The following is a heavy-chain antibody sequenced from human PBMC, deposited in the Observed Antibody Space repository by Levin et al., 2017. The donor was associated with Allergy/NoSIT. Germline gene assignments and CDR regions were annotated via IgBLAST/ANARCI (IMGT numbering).Heavy chain of an antibody. CDR1: GFTFDDYA. V-gene: IGHV3-9*01. CDR3: ARDNIGLPDAFDI. Sequence: SLKISCAASGFTFDDYAMHWVRQAPGKGLGWVSGISWNSGSIGYADSVKGRFTISRDNAKNSLYLQMNSLRTEDTALYYCARDNIGLPDAFDIWGQGTMVIVSS. CDR2: ISWNSGSI. J-gene: IGHJ3*02. D-gene: IGHD3-10*01.